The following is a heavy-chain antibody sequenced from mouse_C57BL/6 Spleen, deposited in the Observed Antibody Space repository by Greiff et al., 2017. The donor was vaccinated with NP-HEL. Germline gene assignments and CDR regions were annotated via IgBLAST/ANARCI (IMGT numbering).Heavy chain of an antibody. Sequence: EVQLQQSGPELVKPGASVKISCKASGYTFTDYYMNWVKQSHGKSLEWIGDINPNNGGTSYNQKFKGKATLTVDKSSSTAYMELRSLTSEDSAVYYCARGYYLLDYWGQGTTLTVSS. CDR2: INPNNGGT. CDR3: ARGYYLLDY. J-gene: IGHJ2*01. V-gene: IGHV1-26*01. D-gene: IGHD2-3*01. CDR1: GYTFTDYY.